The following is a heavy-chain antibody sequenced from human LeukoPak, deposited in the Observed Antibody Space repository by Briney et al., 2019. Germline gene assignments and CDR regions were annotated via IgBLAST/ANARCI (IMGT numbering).Heavy chain of an antibody. J-gene: IGHJ6*02. CDR1: GGTFSSYA. CDR2: NIPIFGTA. Sequence: ASVKVSCKASGGTFSSYAISWVRQAPGQGLEWMGGNIPIFGTANYAQKFQGRVTITADESTSTAYMELSSLRSEDTAVYYCAREEIAVAVHNPKNYYYYGMDVWGQGTTVTVSS. CDR3: AREEIAVAVHNPKNYYYYGMDV. D-gene: IGHD6-19*01. V-gene: IGHV1-69*01.